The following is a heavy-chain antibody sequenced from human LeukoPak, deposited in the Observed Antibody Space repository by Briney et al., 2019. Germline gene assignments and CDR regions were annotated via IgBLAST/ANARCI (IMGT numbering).Heavy chain of an antibody. CDR1: VDSISSYY. CDR2: IYYSGST. V-gene: IGHV4-59*08. D-gene: IGHD6-19*01. CDR3: ARHGSRAVAGYFDY. J-gene: IGHJ4*02. Sequence: KASETLSLTCTVSVDSISSYYWSRIRQSPGKGLEWIGYIYYSGSTYYNPSLTSRVTISVDTSKNQFSLRLTSVTAADTAVYYCARHGSRAVAGYFDYWGQGTLVTVSS.